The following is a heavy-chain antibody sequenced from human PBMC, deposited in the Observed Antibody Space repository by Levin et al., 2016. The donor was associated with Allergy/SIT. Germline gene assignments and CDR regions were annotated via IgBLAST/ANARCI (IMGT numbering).Heavy chain of an antibody. CDR2: IYYSGST. D-gene: IGHD6-19*01. CDR1: GGSISSGGYY. J-gene: IGHJ6*03. V-gene: IGHV4-31*03. Sequence: SETLSLTCTVSGGSISSGGYYWSWIRQHPGKGLEWIGYIYYSGSTYYNPSLKSRVTISVDTSKNQFSLKLSSVTAADTAVYYCASSNSSWYYYYYMDVWGKGTTVTVSS. CDR3: ASSNSSWYYYYYMDV.